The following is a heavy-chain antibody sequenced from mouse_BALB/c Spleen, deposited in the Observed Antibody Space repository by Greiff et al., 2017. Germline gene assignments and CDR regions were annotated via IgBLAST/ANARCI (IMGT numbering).Heavy chain of an antibody. CDR2: IDPFNGGT. CDR1: GYSFTSYY. Sequence: EVQLQQSGPELMKPGASVKISCKASGYSFTSYYMHWVKQSHGKSLEWIGYIDPFNGGTSYNQKFKGKATLTVDKSSSTAYMHLSSLTSEDSAVYYCARKDYGSSYYVDYWGQGTTLAVSA. J-gene: IGHJ2*01. CDR3: ARKDYGSSYYVDY. D-gene: IGHD1-1*01. V-gene: IGHV1S135*01.